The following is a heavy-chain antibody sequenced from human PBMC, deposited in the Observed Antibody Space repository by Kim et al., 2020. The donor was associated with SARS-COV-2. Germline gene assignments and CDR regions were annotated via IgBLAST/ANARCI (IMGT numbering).Heavy chain of an antibody. CDR3: AKVHSSSWYEDYFDY. Sequence: GGSLRLSCAASGFTFSSYAMSWVRQAPGKGLEWVSAISGSGGSTYYADSVKGRFTISRDNSKNTLYLQMNSLRAEDTAVYYCAKVHSSSWYEDYFDYWGQGTLVTVSS. CDR1: GFTFSSYA. J-gene: IGHJ4*02. D-gene: IGHD6-13*01. V-gene: IGHV3-23*01. CDR2: ISGSGGST.